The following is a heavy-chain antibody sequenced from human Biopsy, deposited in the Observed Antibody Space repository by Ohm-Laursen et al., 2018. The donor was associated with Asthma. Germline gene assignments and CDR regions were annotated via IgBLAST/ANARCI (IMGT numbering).Heavy chain of an antibody. D-gene: IGHD2-2*01. J-gene: IGHJ6*02. CDR3: ARGGYCTSPTCPWGRYATDV. CDR1: GFTFSTYG. CDR2: ISYDGGNK. V-gene: IGHV3-30*03. Sequence: SLRLSCSASGFTFSTYGMHWVRQAPGKGLEWVAVISYDGGNKFYGDSVKGRFTLSRDNAKNSLYLHMNSLRAADTALYYCARGGYCTSPTCPWGRYATDVWGQGTTVTVSS.